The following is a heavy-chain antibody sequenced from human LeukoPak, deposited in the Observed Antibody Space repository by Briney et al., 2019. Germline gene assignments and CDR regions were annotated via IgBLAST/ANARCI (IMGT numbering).Heavy chain of an antibody. CDR2: IPYDGSNK. D-gene: IGHD1-1*01. Sequence: PGGSLRLSCAASGFTFSSYGMHWVRQAPGKGLEWVAVIPYDGSNKYYAYSVKSRFTISRDNSKNTLYLEVYSVRAEDTAVYYCAKIPSLDDQDDWGQGTLVTVSS. V-gene: IGHV3-30*18. J-gene: IGHJ4*01. CDR1: GFTFSSYG. CDR3: AKIPSLDDQDD.